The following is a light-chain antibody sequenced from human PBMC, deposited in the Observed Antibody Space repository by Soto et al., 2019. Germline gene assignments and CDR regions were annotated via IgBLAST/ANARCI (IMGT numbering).Light chain of an antibody. Sequence: QSALTQPPSASGSPGQSVTISCTGTSSDVGGYNYVSWYQQHPGKAPKLMIYEVSKRPSGVPDRFSGSKSGNTASLTVSGLQDEDEADYYCSSFAGSNISFGNGTKVTVL. CDR1: SSDVGGYNY. CDR2: EVS. V-gene: IGLV2-8*01. J-gene: IGLJ1*01. CDR3: SSFAGSNIS.